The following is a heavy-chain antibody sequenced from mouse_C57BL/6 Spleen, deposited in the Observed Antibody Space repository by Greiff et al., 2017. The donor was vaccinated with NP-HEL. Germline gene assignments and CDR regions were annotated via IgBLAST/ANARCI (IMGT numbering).Heavy chain of an antibody. CDR1: GYTFTSYW. CDR2: IDPSDSYT. Sequence: QVQLQQPGAELVKPGASVKLSCKASGYTFTSYWMQWVKQRPGQGLEWIGEIDPSDSYTNYNQKFKGKATLTVDTSSSTAYMQLSSLTSEDSAVYYCARLGYYGIYWGQGTTLTVSS. CDR3: ARLGYYGIY. V-gene: IGHV1-50*01. D-gene: IGHD2-1*01. J-gene: IGHJ2*01.